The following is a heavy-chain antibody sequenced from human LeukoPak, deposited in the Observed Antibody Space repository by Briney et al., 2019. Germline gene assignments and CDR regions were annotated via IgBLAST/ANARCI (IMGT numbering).Heavy chain of an antibody. CDR1: GGSISSSSYY. Sequence: SETLSLTCTVSGGSISSSSYYWGWIRQPPGKGLEWIGYIYYSGSTYYNPSLKSRVTISVDTSKNQFSLKLSSVTAADTAVYYCAGAEMVRGALTAPDYWGQGTLVTVSS. CDR2: IYYSGST. CDR3: AGAEMVRGALTAPDY. V-gene: IGHV4-30-4*08. J-gene: IGHJ4*02. D-gene: IGHD3-10*01.